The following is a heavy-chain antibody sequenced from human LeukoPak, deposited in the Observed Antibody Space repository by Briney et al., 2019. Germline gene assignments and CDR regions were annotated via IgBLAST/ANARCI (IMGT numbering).Heavy chain of an antibody. CDR1: GFTFSSYS. V-gene: IGHV3-48*01. D-gene: IGHD3-9*01. CDR3: ARTYYDILTGYNPYFDY. Sequence: GGSLRLSCAASGFTFSSYSMNWVRQAPGKGLEWVSYISSSSSTIYYADSVKGRFTISRDNAKNSLYLQMNSLRAEDTAVYYCARTYYDILTGYNPYFDYWGQGILVTVSS. J-gene: IGHJ4*02. CDR2: ISSSSSTI.